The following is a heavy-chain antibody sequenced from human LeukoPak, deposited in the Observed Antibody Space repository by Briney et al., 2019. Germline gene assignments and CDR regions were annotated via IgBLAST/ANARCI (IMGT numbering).Heavy chain of an antibody. Sequence: SETLSLTCTVSGGSISSISYSWGWIRQPPGKGLEWIGSVSHSGSINYDPSLKNRVTISVDTSKNQFSLKLSSVTAADTAVYYCWAIVTTIKLDFWGQGTLVTVSS. CDR2: VSHSGSI. CDR3: WAIVTTIKLDF. D-gene: IGHD5-12*01. J-gene: IGHJ4*02. CDR1: GGSISSISYS. V-gene: IGHV4-39*01.